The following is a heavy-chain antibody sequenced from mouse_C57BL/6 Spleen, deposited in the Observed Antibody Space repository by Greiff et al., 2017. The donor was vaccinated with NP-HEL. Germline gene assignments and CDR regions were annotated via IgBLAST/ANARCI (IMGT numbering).Heavy chain of an antibody. V-gene: IGHV1-55*01. CDR3: ARDCSYGDYFDY. J-gene: IGHJ2*01. Sequence: QVQLQQPGAELVKPGASVKMSCKASGYTFTSYWITWVKQRPGQGLEWIGDIYPGSGSTNYNEKFKSKATLTVDTSSSTAYMQLSSLTSEDSAVXYCARDCSYGDYFDYWGQGTTLTVSS. D-gene: IGHD1-1*01. CDR1: GYTFTSYW. CDR2: IYPGSGST.